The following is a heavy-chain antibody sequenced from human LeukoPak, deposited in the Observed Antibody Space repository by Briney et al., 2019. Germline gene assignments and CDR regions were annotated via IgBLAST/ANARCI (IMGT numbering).Heavy chain of an antibody. V-gene: IGHV1-2*02. J-gene: IGHJ4*02. D-gene: IGHD2-8*01. CDR1: GYSFTGYQ. Sequence: ASVKVSCKASGYSFTGYQIYWVRQAPGQGPEWMGWISPNSGGTNSAQKFQGRVTMTRDTSLSTTYMVLSRLRSDDTAVYYCARNGGGLDYWGQGTLVTVSS. CDR3: ARNGGGLDY. CDR2: ISPNSGGT.